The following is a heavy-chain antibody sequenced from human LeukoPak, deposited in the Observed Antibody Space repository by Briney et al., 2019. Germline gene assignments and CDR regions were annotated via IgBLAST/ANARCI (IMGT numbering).Heavy chain of an antibody. CDR1: GFTFSSYS. V-gene: IGHV3-21*04. J-gene: IGHJ5*02. Sequence: GGSLRLSCAASGFTFSSYSMNWVRQAPGKGLEWVSSISSSSSYIYYADSVKGRFTISRDNSKNTLYLQMNSLRAEDTAVYYCAKFFGSRDGYGVSGDWFDPWGQGTLVTVSS. CDR2: ISSSSSYI. D-gene: IGHD5-24*01. CDR3: AKFFGSRDGYGVSGDWFDP.